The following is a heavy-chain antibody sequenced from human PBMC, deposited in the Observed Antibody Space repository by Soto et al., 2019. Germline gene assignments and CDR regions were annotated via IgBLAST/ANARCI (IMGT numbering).Heavy chain of an antibody. CDR1: GYTFSRSG. CDR3: ARSGSMPSYNYGLDV. D-gene: IGHD1-26*01. Sequence: QVQLVQSVAEVRKPGASVKVSCKTSGYTFSRSGISWVRQAPGQGLEWMGWISTSNGDANYAQKPQGRVTMTTDTSTSTAFMELGSLTSADTAVYYCARSGSMPSYNYGLDVWGPGTTGNVS. CDR2: ISTSNGDA. V-gene: IGHV1-18*01. J-gene: IGHJ6*02.